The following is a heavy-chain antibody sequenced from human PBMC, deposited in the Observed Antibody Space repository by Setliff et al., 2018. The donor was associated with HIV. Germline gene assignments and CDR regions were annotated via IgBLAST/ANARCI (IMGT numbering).Heavy chain of an antibody. J-gene: IGHJ5*02. Sequence: PSETLSLTCAVYGGSLSGHYWTWIRQPPGEGLEWIGEINHSGKTNYNPSLKSRVTISVDTSNNQFSLKVSSVTAADTAVYYCARILVAAAGTGFDPWGQGILVTVSS. CDR3: ARILVAAAGTGFDP. V-gene: IGHV4-34*01. D-gene: IGHD6-13*01. CDR2: INHSGKT. CDR1: GGSLSGHY.